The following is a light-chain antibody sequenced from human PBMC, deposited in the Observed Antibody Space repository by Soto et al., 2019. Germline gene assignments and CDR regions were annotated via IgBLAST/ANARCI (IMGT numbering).Light chain of an antibody. J-gene: IGKJ1*01. CDR2: SAS. CDR3: QQSYTTPWT. Sequence: DIQMTQSPSSLSASVGDRVTITCRASQSISSYLNWYHQKPGKAPKLLIYSASSLQSGVPSRFSVSGSGTDFTLTISSLQPEDFATYYCQQSYTTPWTFGQGTKVEIK. CDR1: QSISSY. V-gene: IGKV1-39*01.